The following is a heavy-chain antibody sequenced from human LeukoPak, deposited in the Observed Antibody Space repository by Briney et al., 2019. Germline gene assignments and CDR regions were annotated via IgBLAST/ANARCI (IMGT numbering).Heavy chain of an antibody. CDR3: ARAMTTEANDY. Sequence: PGRSLRLSCAASGFTFSSYGMHWVRQAPGKGLEWVAVISYDGSNEYYADSVKGRFTISRDNSKNTLYLQMNSLRAEDTAVYYCARAMTTEANDYWGQGTLVTVSS. D-gene: IGHD4-11*01. CDR2: ISYDGSNE. J-gene: IGHJ4*02. CDR1: GFTFSSYG. V-gene: IGHV3-30*03.